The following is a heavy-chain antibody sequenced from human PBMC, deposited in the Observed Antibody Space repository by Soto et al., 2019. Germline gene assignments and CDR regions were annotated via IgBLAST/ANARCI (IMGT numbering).Heavy chain of an antibody. CDR3: ARVAGGVRGVIWWFDP. V-gene: IGHV4-30-2*01. J-gene: IGHJ5*02. Sequence: TSETLSLTSAVSGGSISSGGYSWSWIRQPPGKGLEWIGYIYHSGSTYYNPSLKSRVTISVDRSKNQFSLKLSSVTAADTAVYYCARVAGGVRGVIWWFDPWGQGTLVTVSS. CDR2: IYHSGST. CDR1: GGSISSGGYS. D-gene: IGHD3-10*01.